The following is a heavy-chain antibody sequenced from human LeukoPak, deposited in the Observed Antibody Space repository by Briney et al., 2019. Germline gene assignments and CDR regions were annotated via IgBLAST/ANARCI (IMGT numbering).Heavy chain of an antibody. CDR1: GYTFTSYG. J-gene: IGHJ4*02. CDR3: ARDFGRFGESGKFDY. CDR2: ISAYIGNT. Sequence: GASVKVSCKASGYTFTSYGISWVRQAPGQGLEWMGWISAYIGNTNYAQKLQGRVTMTTDTSTSTAYMELRSLRSDDAAVYYCARDFGRFGESGKFDYWGQGTLVTVSS. V-gene: IGHV1-18*01. D-gene: IGHD3-10*01.